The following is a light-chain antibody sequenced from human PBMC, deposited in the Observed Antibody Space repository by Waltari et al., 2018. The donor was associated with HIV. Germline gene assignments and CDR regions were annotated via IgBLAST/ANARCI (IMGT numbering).Light chain of an antibody. CDR2: GAS. Sequence: EFVLTQSPGTLSLSPGDRANPSCRASQSVSNKFLAWYQHKRGQAPRLLVYGASSRARGIPDRFSGSGSGTDFTLTISRLEPEDFAMYFCQQYGSSTYSFGQGTKLEIK. J-gene: IGKJ2*03. V-gene: IGKV3-20*01. CDR1: QSVSNKF. CDR3: QQYGSSTYS.